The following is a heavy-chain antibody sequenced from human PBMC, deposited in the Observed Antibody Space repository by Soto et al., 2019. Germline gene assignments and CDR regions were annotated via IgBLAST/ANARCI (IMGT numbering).Heavy chain of an antibody. CDR1: GGTFSSYT. V-gene: IGHV1-69*04. J-gene: IGHJ5*02. CDR3: ARDKGSSRTEFDP. Sequence: AVKVSCKASGGTFSSYTISWVRQAPGQGLEWMGRIIPILGIANYAQKFQGRVTITADKSTSTAYMELSSLRSEDTAVYYCARDKGSSRTEFDPWGQGTLVTVSS. CDR2: IIPILGIA. D-gene: IGHD2-2*01.